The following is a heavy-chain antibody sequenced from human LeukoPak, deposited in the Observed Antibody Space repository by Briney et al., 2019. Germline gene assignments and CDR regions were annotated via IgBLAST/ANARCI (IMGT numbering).Heavy chain of an antibody. J-gene: IGHJ6*03. CDR1: GGSISSSSYY. V-gene: IGHV4-39*01. D-gene: IGHD3-10*01. CDR3: AGSDYYYMDV. CDR2: IYHSGST. Sequence: SETLSLTCTVSGGSISSSSYYWGWIRQPPGKGLEWIGSIYHSGSTNYNPSLESRVTISVDTSKNQFSLKLSSVTAADTAVFYCAGSDYYYMDVWGKGTTVTVSS.